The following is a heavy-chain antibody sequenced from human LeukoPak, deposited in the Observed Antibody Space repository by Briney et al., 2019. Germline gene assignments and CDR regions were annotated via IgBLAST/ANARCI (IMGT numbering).Heavy chain of an antibody. CDR1: GFTVSSNY. J-gene: IGHJ4*02. CDR2: IYDGGST. CDR3: ATAGNYRFDY. V-gene: IGHV3-66*01. D-gene: IGHD1-7*01. Sequence: GGSLRLSCAASGFTVSSNYMSWVRQAPGKGLEWVSVIYDGGSTSYADSVKGRFTISRDNAKNTLYLQMNSLRAEDTAVYYCATAGNYRFDYWGQGTLVTVSS.